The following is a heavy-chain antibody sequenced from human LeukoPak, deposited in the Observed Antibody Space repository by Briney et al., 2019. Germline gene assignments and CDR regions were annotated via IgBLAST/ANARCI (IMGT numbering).Heavy chain of an antibody. V-gene: IGHV3-23*01. CDR3: AKDRRTLDAFDI. CDR2: ISGGGGST. J-gene: IGHJ3*02. CDR1: GFPFSNYG. Sequence: GGSLRLSCAASGFPFSNYGMSWVRQAPGKGLEWVSGISGGGGSTYYADPVKGRFTICRDNSKTTLYLQMNSLRAEDAAVYYCAKDRRTLDAFDIWGQGTMVTVSS.